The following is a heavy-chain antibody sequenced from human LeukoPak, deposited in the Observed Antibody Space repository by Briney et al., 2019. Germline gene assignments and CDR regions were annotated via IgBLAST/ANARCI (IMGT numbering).Heavy chain of an antibody. CDR1: GFIISSYW. D-gene: IGHD1-26*01. Sequence: GGSLRLSCAASGFIISSYWMSWVRQAPGKGLEWVSVIYSSGGTFYSESVKGRFTISRDNANNLLYLQMNSLRAEDTAVYYCASGTIVGARGADNWGQGTLVTVSS. CDR2: IYSSGGT. J-gene: IGHJ4*02. CDR3: ASGTIVGARGADN. V-gene: IGHV3-66*01.